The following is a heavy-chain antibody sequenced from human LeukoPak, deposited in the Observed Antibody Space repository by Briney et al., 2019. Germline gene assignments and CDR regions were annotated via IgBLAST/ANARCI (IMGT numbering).Heavy chain of an antibody. CDR3: ASSSHIVVVPAGMFDY. Sequence: SETLSLTCTVSGGSISSSSYYWGWIRQPPGKWLEWIGSIYYSGSTYYNPSLKSRVTISVDTSKNQFSLKLSSVTAADTAVYYCASSSHIVVVPAGMFDYWGQGTLVTVSS. CDR1: GGSISSSSYY. D-gene: IGHD2-2*01. CDR2: IYYSGST. V-gene: IGHV4-39*01. J-gene: IGHJ4*02.